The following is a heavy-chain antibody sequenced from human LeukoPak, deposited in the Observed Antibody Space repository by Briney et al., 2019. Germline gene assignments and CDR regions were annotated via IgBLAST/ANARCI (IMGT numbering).Heavy chain of an antibody. D-gene: IGHD2-15*01. CDR3: ARGRLRWYDPSFDY. CDR1: GGSFSGYY. V-gene: IGHV4-34*01. J-gene: IGHJ4*02. Sequence: SETLSLTCAVYGGSFSGYYWSWIRQPPGKGLEWIGEINRSGSTNYNPSLKSRVTISVDTSKNQFSLKLSSVTAADTAVYYCARGRLRWYDPSFDYWGQGTLVTVSS. CDR2: INRSGST.